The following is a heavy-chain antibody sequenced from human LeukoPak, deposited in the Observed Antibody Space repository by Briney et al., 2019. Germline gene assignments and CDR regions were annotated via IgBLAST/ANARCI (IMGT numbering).Heavy chain of an antibody. Sequence: SETLSLTCAAYGGSFSGYYWSWIRQPPGKGLEWIGEINHSGSTNYNPSLKSRVTISVDTSKNQFSLKLSSVTAADTAVYYCARGTGTTPMDYWGQGTLVTVSS. J-gene: IGHJ4*02. CDR1: GGSFSGYY. V-gene: IGHV4-34*01. CDR3: ARGTGTTPMDY. CDR2: INHSGST. D-gene: IGHD1-1*01.